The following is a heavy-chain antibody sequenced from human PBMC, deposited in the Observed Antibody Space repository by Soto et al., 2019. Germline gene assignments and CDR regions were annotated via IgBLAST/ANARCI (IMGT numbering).Heavy chain of an antibody. CDR3: ARVFQQLVFKSAFDI. CDR2: ISYDGSNK. D-gene: IGHD6-13*01. Sequence: PGGSLRLSCAASGFTFSSYAMSWVRQAPGKGLEWVAVISYDGSNKYYADSVKGRFTISRDNSKNTLYLQMNSLRAEDTAVYYSARVFQQLVFKSAFDIWGKGTMVTVSS. CDR1: GFTFSSYA. J-gene: IGHJ3*02. V-gene: IGHV3-30-3*01.